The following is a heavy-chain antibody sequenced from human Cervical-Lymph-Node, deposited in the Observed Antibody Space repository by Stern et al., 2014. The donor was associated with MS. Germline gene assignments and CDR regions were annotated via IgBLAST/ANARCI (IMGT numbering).Heavy chain of an antibody. CDR1: GGSIYNYY. Sequence: QVQLQESGPGLVKPSETLSLTCTVSGGSIYNYYWTWIRQPPGKGLEWIGHIDYSGSTNYNPSLESRVTMSVDSSKNEFSLILTSVTAADTAVYYCARALRNAYTWFDPWGQGTLVTVPS. CDR3: ARALRNAYTWFDP. J-gene: IGHJ5*01. CDR2: IDYSGST. D-gene: IGHD2-2*01. V-gene: IGHV4-59*01.